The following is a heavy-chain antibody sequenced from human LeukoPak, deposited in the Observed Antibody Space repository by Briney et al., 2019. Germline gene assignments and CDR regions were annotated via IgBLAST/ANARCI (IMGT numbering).Heavy chain of an antibody. CDR1: GFTFSDYY. J-gene: IGHJ4*02. V-gene: IGHV3-11*06. CDR2: IRSSSSYT. CDR3: ARGTGTTAYFDY. Sequence: GGSLRLSCAASGFTFSDYYMSWIRQAPGKGLEWVSYIRSSSSYTKYADSVKGRFTISRDNAKNSLYLQVNSLRAEDTAVYYCARGTGTTAYFDYWGQGTLVTVSS. D-gene: IGHD1-1*01.